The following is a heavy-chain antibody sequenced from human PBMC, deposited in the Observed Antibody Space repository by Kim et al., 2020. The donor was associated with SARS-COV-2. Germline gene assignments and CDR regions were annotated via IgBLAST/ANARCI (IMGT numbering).Heavy chain of an antibody. V-gene: IGHV3-64*01. Sequence: VKGRFTISRENSKNTLYLQMGSLRAEDMAVYYCARGGPSRVVAEDAFDIWGQGTMVTVSS. D-gene: IGHD6-19*01. J-gene: IGHJ3*02. CDR3: ARGGPSRVVAEDAFDI.